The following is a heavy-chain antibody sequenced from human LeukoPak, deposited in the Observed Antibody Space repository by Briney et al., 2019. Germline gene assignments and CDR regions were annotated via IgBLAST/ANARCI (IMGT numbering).Heavy chain of an antibody. D-gene: IGHD1-26*01. Sequence: KPSETLSLTPTVPAGSITSYYWSWIRQPAGKGLEWIGHIYTRRSTNYTPSHKSRVPMVLNTSKNQLSQKLRSVTAADTAVYYCARGGHVGWFDRWGQGTLVTVSS. CDR3: ARGGHVGWFDR. CDR1: AGSITSYY. J-gene: IGHJ5*02. V-gene: IGHV4-4*07. CDR2: IYTRRST.